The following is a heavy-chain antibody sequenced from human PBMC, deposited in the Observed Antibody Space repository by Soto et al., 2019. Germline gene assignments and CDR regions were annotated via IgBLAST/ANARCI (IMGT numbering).Heavy chain of an antibody. V-gene: IGHV1-18*04. CDR1: GYTFTSYG. J-gene: IGHJ6*02. CDR2: ISAYNGNT. CDR3: AREKGVVRDIFYYYYGMDV. D-gene: IGHD2-2*01. Sequence: ASVNVSCKASGYTFTSYGISWVRQAPGQGLEWMGWISAYNGNTNYAQKLQGRVTMTTDTSTSTAYMELRSLRSDDTAVYYCAREKGVVRDIFYYYYGMDVWGQGTKVTVSS.